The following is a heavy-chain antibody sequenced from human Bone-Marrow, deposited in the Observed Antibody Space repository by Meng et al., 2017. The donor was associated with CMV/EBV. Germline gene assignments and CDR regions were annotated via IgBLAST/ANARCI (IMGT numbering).Heavy chain of an antibody. J-gene: IGHJ4*02. V-gene: IGHV3-21*01. Sequence: GESLKISCAASGFTCSSYSMNWVRQAPGKGLEWVSSISSSSSYIYYADSVKGRFTISRDNAKNSLYLQMNSLRAEDTAVYYCARVFGAYYYDSSGYSGSDYWGQGTLVTVSS. CDR1: GFTCSSYS. CDR3: ARVFGAYYYDSSGYSGSDY. D-gene: IGHD3-22*01. CDR2: ISSSSSYI.